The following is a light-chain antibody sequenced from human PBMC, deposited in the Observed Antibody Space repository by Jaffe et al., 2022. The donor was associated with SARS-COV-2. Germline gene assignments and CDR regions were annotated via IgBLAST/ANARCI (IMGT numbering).Light chain of an antibody. CDR3: SSYTSRNTLE. V-gene: IGLV2-14*01. CDR1: SSDVGGYNY. Sequence: QSALTQPASVSGSPGQSVTISCTGTSSDVGGYNYVSWYQQHPGKAPKVVIYNVSNRPSGVSDRFSGSKSGNTASLTISGLQAEDEADYYCSSYTSRNTLEVGGGTKLTVL. J-gene: IGLJ2*01. CDR2: NVS.